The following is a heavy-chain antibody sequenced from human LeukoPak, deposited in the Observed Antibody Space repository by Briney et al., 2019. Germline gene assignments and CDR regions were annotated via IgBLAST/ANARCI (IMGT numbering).Heavy chain of an antibody. Sequence: PGGSLRLSCAASGFTFSSYAMSWVRQAPGKGLEWVSAISGSGGSTYSADSVKGRFTISRDNAKKSLDLQMDSLRAEDTAVYYCAKDQFLDYWGQGTLVTVSS. J-gene: IGHJ4*02. CDR1: GFTFSSYA. CDR2: ISGSGGST. V-gene: IGHV3-23*01. CDR3: AKDQFLDY.